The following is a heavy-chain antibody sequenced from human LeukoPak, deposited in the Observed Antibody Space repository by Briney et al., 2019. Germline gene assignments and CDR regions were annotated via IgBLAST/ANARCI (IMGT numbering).Heavy chain of an antibody. D-gene: IGHD6-19*01. V-gene: IGHV4-39*07. Sequence: SETLSLTCTVSGGSISSSSYYWGWIRQPPGKGLEWIGSIYYSGSTYYNPSLKSRVTISVDTSKNQFSLKLSSVTAADTAVYYCARVPARRQWLVPDWFDPWGQGTLVTVSS. CDR1: GGSISSSSYY. J-gene: IGHJ5*02. CDR3: ARVPARRQWLVPDWFDP. CDR2: IYYSGST.